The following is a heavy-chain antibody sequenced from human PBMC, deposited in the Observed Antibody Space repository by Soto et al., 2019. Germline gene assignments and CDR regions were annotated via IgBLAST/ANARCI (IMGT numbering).Heavy chain of an antibody. CDR3: AREPSSIAARPRSVLDY. CDR2: INSDGSST. CDR1: GFTFSSYW. J-gene: IGHJ4*02. V-gene: IGHV3-74*01. Sequence: GGSLRLSCAASGFTFSSYWMHWVRQAPGKGLVWVSRINSDGSSTSYADSVKGRFTISRDNAKNTLYLQMNSLRAEDTAVYYCAREPSSIAARPRSVLDYWGQGTLVTVSS. D-gene: IGHD6-6*01.